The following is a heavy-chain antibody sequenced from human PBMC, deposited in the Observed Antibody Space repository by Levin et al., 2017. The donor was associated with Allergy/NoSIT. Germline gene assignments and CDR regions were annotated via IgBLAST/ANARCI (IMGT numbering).Heavy chain of an antibody. CDR2: IYLSGST. D-gene: IGHD5-18*01. Sequence: SQTLSLTCAVSGGPISSGGYSWSWIRQPPGKGLEWIGNIYLSGSTHYNPYLKSRLPISVDRSKNQFSLNLSSVTAADTAVYYCARVAGYSYGYYFDYWGQGTLVTVSS. J-gene: IGHJ4*02. V-gene: IGHV4-30-2*01. CDR3: ARVAGYSYGYYFDY. CDR1: GGPISSGGYS.